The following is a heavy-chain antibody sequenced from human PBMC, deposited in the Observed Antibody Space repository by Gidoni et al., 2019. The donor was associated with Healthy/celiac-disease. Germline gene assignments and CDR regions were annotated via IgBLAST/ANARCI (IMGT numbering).Heavy chain of an antibody. D-gene: IGHD6-19*01. CDR3: ARVGWLGDAFDI. V-gene: IGHV1-69*02. J-gene: IGHJ3*02. Sequence: QVQLVQSGAEVKKPGSSVTLSCQASGGTFSSYTISWVRQAPGQGLEWMGRIIPILGIANYAQKFQGRVTITADKSTSTAYMELSSLRSEDTAVYYCARVGWLGDAFDIWGQGTMVTVSS. CDR1: GGTFSSYT. CDR2: IIPILGIA.